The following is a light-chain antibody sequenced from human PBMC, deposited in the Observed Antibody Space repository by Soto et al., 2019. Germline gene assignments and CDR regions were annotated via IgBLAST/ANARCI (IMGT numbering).Light chain of an antibody. J-gene: IGKJ2*01. CDR2: KTS. CDR1: QSLSGW. CDR3: LQYNSLYT. Sequence: DIQMTQSPSTLSAPVGDRVTITCRASQSLSGWLAWYQQKPGKAPKLLIYKTSTLESGVPSRFSGSGSGTQFTLTITSLQPDDFATYYCLQYNSLYTFGQGTKVDIK. V-gene: IGKV1-5*03.